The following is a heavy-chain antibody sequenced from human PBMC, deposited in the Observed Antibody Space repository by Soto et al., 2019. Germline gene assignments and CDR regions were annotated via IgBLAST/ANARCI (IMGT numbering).Heavy chain of an antibody. CDR3: AKGSIEYSASIDY. D-gene: IGHD4-4*01. J-gene: IGHJ4*02. CDR1: GFSFSSYA. CDR2: ISGSGGSS. Sequence: GGSLRLSCEASGFSFSSYAMIWVRQAPGKGLEWVSVISGSGGSSYFADSVKGRFTISRDNSKNMLYLEMSSLRAEDTAIYFCAKGSIEYSASIDYWAQGTLVTVSS. V-gene: IGHV3-23*01.